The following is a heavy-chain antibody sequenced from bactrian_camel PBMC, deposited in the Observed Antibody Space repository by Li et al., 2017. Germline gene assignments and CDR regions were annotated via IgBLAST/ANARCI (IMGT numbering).Heavy chain of an antibody. CDR2: IYHGDGST. CDR1: GYRYSSDC. D-gene: IGHD1*01. CDR3: AAGSQPWIWTASLRDTRYTY. Sequence: DVQLVESGGGSVQAGGSLRLSCAASGYRYSSDCMGWFSQAPGKEREGVATIYHGDGSTTYADSVKGQFTISQGNTKNTVYLQMNSLKPEDTAMYYCAAGSQPWIWTASLRDTRYTYWGQGTQVTVS. J-gene: IGHJ4*01. V-gene: IGHV3S40*01.